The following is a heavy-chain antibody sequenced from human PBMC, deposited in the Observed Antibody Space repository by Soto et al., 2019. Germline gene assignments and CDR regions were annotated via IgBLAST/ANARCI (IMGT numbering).Heavy chain of an antibody. Sequence: GGSLRLSCAASGFTFSNAWMSWVRQAPGKGLEWVGRIKSKTDGGTTDYAAPVKGRFTISRDDSKNTLYLQMNSLKTEDTAVYYCTTRYCSGGSCSDWGQGTLVTVSS. D-gene: IGHD2-15*01. CDR1: GFTFSNAW. CDR3: TTRYCSGGSCSD. V-gene: IGHV3-15*01. CDR2: IKSKTDGGTT. J-gene: IGHJ4*02.